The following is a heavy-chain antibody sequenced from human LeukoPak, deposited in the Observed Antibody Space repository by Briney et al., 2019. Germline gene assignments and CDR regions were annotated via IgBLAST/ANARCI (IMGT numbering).Heavy chain of an antibody. CDR2: IRSSGSTM. D-gene: IGHD6-13*01. J-gene: IGHJ4*02. CDR3: ARDPGRSSSWYFDY. CDR1: GFTFSSYV. Sequence: PGGSLRLSCAASGFTFSSYVMIWVRQAPGKGLEWVSYIRSSGSTMYYADSVKGRFTISRDNTRNSLYLQMNSLRAEDTAVYYCARDPGRSSSWYFDYWGQGTLVTVSS. V-gene: IGHV3-48*03.